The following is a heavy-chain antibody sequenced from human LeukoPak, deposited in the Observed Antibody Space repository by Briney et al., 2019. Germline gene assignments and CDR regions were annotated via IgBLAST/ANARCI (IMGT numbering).Heavy chain of an antibody. Sequence: SETLSLTCAVYGGSFSGYYWSWIRQPPGKGLEWIGEINHSGSTNYNPSLKSRVTISVDTSKNQFSLKLSSVTAADTAVYYCARGAGWLQLAYFDYWDQGTLVTVSS. CDR3: ARGAGWLQLAYFDY. CDR1: GGSFSGYY. CDR2: INHSGST. V-gene: IGHV4-34*01. J-gene: IGHJ4*02. D-gene: IGHD5-24*01.